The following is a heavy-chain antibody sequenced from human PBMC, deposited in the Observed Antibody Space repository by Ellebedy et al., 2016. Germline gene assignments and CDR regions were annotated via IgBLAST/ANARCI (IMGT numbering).Heavy chain of an antibody. CDR1: GGSISSGGYS. Sequence: SETLSLTCAVSGGSISSGGYSWSWIRQPPGKGREWNGYIYHSGSTYYNPSLQSRVTIYVDRSKNQFYLKLCSVTAADTAVYYCARGVNTAMVLFDYWGQGTLVTVSS. CDR3: ARGVNTAMVLFDY. D-gene: IGHD5-18*01. V-gene: IGHV4-30-2*01. CDR2: IYHSGST. J-gene: IGHJ4*02.